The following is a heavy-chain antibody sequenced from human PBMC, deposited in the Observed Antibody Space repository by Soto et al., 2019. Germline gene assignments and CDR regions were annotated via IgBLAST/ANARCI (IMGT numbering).Heavy chain of an antibody. CDR2: IYYSGST. J-gene: IGHJ4*02. CDR1: GGSISSYY. D-gene: IGHD6-19*01. V-gene: IGHV4-59*01. Sequence: SETLSLTCTVSGGSISSYYWSWIRQPPGKGLEWIGYIYYSGSTNYNPSPKSRVTISVDTSKNQFSLKVSSVTAADTAVYYCARDLAVAGTGYFDSWGQGTLVTVSS. CDR3: ARDLAVAGTGYFDS.